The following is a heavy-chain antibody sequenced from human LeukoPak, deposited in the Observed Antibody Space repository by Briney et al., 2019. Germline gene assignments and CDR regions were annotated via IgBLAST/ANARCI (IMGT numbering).Heavy chain of an antibody. J-gene: IGHJ6*03. D-gene: IGHD4-23*01. V-gene: IGHV3-9*01. CDR2: ISWNSGSI. Sequence: GGSLRLSCAASGFTFDDYAMHWVRQAPGKGLEWVSGISWNSGSIGYADPVKGRFTISRDNSKNTLYLQMNSLRAEDTAVYYCAKHYGGNPHYYYYYYMDVWGKGTTVTVSS. CDR1: GFTFDDYA. CDR3: AKHYGGNPHYYYYYYMDV.